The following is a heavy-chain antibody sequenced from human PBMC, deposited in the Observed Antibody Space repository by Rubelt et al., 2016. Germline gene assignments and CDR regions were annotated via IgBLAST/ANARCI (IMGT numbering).Heavy chain of an antibody. V-gene: IGHV4-34*01. CDR3: ARVSYGGNSFDY. D-gene: IGHD4-23*01. CDR2: INHSGST. Sequence: QVQLQQWGAGLLKPSETLSLTCAVYGGSFSGYYWSWIRQPPGKGLEWIGEINHSGSTNYNPSLKSRVTIAVDTSKNQFSLKLSSVTAADTAVYYCARVSYGGNSFDYWGQGTLVTVSS. CDR1: GGSFSGYY. J-gene: IGHJ4*02.